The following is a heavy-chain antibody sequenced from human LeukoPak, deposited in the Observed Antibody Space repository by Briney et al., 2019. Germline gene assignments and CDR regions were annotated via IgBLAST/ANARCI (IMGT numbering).Heavy chain of an antibody. CDR3: ARAPFRGRVPFDY. CDR2: ISSSGSTI. CDR1: GFTFSDYY. Sequence: GGSLRLSCAASGFTFSDYYMSWIRQAPGKGLEWVSYISSSGSTIYYADSVKGRFTISRDNAKNSLYLQMNSLRAEDTAVYYCARAPFRGRVPFDYWGQGTLVTVSS. D-gene: IGHD3-16*01. V-gene: IGHV3-11*04. J-gene: IGHJ4*02.